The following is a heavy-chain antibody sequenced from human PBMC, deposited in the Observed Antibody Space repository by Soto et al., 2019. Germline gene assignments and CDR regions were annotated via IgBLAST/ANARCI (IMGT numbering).Heavy chain of an antibody. J-gene: IGHJ4*02. D-gene: IGHD6-19*01. CDR2: VYYTGST. CDR3: ARSVAVPGANIDD. Sequence: PSETLSLTCSVSGGSISGSYWSWIRQSPGKGLEWLGYVYYTGSTNYSPSLRSRVSISVDTSKNEFSLRLSSVTAADTAVYFCARSVAVPGANIDDWGQGTQVTVSS. V-gene: IGHV4-59*01. CDR1: GGSISGSY.